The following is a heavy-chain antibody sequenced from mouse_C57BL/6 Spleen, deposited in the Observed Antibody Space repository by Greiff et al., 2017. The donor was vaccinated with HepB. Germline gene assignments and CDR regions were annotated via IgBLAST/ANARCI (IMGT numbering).Heavy chain of an antibody. J-gene: IGHJ4*01. Sequence: VQLQQSGPELVKPGASVKISCKASGYSFTDYNMNWVKQSNGKSLEWIGVINPNYGTTSYNQKFKGKATLTVDQSSSTAYIQLNNLTSEDSAVYYYARKDYNALYYAMDYWGQGTSVTVSS. D-gene: IGHD1-3*01. CDR1: GYSFTDYN. V-gene: IGHV1-39*01. CDR3: ARKDYNALYYAMDY. CDR2: INPNYGTT.